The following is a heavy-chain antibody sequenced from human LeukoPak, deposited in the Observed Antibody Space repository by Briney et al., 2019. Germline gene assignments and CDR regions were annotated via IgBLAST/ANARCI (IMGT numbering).Heavy chain of an antibody. CDR1: GGSIGSNY. CDR2: IYYTGGT. V-gene: IGHV4-59*08. CDR3: AKYGNSGWVIDN. Sequence: SETLSLTCTVTGGSIGSNYWTWIRQPPGKGLEYIGYIYYTGGTNYNPSLKSRVTISVDTSKNQFSLKLTSVTAADTAVYFCAKYGNSGWVIDNWGQGTLVTVSS. J-gene: IGHJ4*02. D-gene: IGHD6-19*01.